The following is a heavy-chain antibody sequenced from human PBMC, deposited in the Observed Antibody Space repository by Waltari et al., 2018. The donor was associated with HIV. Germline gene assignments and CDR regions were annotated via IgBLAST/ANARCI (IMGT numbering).Heavy chain of an antibody. CDR1: GYPFTDYG. J-gene: IGHJ3*01. D-gene: IGHD1-26*01. CDR3: ARGDRAFDV. CDR2: ISTYNGNT. Sequence: QVQLLQSGSEVKRPGASVKVSCKTSGYPFTDYGISWVRQAHRQGLEWMGWISTYNGNTKVAQTLQARISMTIDTSRHTAYMDLRSLRSDDTAVYYCARGDRAFDVWGQGTMVSVSS. V-gene: IGHV1-18*01.